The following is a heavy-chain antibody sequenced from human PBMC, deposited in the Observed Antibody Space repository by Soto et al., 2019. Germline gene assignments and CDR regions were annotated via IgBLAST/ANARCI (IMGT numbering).Heavy chain of an antibody. Sequence: GGSLSLSCAVSGVPFSSYEMNWVRQAPGKGLEWVSYIGTSGKTIYYADSVRGRFTISRDNAKNSLYLQMNSLRAEDTAVYFCARDPAIYSGKFDYGLDVWGRGTTVTVSS. CDR3: ARDPAIYSGKFDYGLDV. D-gene: IGHD4-4*01. CDR2: IGTSGKTI. V-gene: IGHV3-48*03. CDR1: GVPFSSYE. J-gene: IGHJ6*02.